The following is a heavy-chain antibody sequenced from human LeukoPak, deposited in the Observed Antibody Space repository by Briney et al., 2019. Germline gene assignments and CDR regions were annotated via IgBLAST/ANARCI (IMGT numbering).Heavy chain of an antibody. D-gene: IGHD2-2*01. CDR1: GYTFTSYY. CDR3: ARDILPSRYCTSTSCSASDS. CDR2: INPSGGIT. V-gene: IGHV1-46*01. J-gene: IGHJ4*02. Sequence: ASVKVSCKASGYTFTSYYMHWVRQAPGQGLEWMGMINPSGGITSYAQNFQGRVTMTRDTSTRTVYMEMRSLRSEDTAVYFCARDILPSRYCTSTSCSASDSWGQGTLVIVSS.